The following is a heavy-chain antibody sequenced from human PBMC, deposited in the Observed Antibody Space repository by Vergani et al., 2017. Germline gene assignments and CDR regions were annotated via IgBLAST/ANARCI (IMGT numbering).Heavy chain of an antibody. V-gene: IGHV4-61*02. CDR1: GGSISSGSYY. Sequence: QVQLQESGPGLVKPSQTLSLTCTVSGGSISSGSYYWSWIRQPAGKGLEWIGRIYTSGSTYYNPSLKSRVNISVDTSKNQFSLKLSSVTAADTAVYYCARVRRDDSSGYYYYYGMDVWGQGTTVTVSS. CDR3: ARVRRDDSSGYYYYYGMDV. D-gene: IGHD3-22*01. CDR2: IYTSGST. J-gene: IGHJ6*02.